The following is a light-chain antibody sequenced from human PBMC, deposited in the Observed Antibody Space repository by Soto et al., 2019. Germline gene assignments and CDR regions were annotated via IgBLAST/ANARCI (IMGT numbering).Light chain of an antibody. Sequence: DIVMTQSPDSLAVSLGERATINCKSSQTVLYSSNNKTYLAWYQQKPGQPPKLLIYWASTRESGVPDRFSGSGSGTDSALTISILQAEDVAVYYCQQYYSTPPMYAFGQGTKLEIK. V-gene: IGKV4-1*01. J-gene: IGKJ2*01. CDR2: WAS. CDR1: QTVLYSSNNKTY. CDR3: QQYYSTPPMYA.